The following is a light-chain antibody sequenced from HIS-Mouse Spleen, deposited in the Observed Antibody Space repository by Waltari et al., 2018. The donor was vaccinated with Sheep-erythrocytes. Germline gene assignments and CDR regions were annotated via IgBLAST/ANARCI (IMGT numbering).Light chain of an antibody. J-gene: IGLJ3*02. CDR3: AAWDDSLSGNWV. CDR1: SSNIGNNY. Sequence: QSVLTQPPSASGTPGQRVTIPCSGSSSNIGNNYVYLYQQLPGTAPKLLIYRNNQRPSGVPDRFSGSKSGTSASLAISGLRSEDEADYYCAAWDDSLSGNWVFGGGTKLTVL. V-gene: IGLV1-47*01. CDR2: RNN.